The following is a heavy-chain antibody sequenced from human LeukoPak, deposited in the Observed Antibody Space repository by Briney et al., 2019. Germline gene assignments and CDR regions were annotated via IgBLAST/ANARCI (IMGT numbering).Heavy chain of an antibody. J-gene: IGHJ3*02. V-gene: IGHV1-46*01. CDR2: INPSGSST. CDR1: GYTFTNYY. D-gene: IGHD2-8*01. Sequence: ASVKVSCKASGYTFTNYYIHWVRQAPGQGLEWMGIINPSGSSTSYAQKFQGRVTMTWDTSTSTVYMELSSLRSEDTAVYYCAGGTTNTKGAFDMWGQGTMVTVSS. CDR3: AGGTTNTKGAFDM.